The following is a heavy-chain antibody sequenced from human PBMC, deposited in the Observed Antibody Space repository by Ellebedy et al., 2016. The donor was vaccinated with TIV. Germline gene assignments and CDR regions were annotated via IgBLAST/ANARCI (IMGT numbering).Heavy chain of an antibody. V-gene: IGHV1-3*01. D-gene: IGHD2-21*01. CDR3: AREGGIPFDP. Sequence: AASVKVSCKASGYTFKSYAIHWARQAPRQRLEWMGWINAVNGETKYSQKFQGRVTITRDTSASTAYMELRSLRSEDTAVYYCAREGGIPFDPWGQGTLVTVSS. CDR1: GYTFKSYA. J-gene: IGHJ5*02. CDR2: INAVNGET.